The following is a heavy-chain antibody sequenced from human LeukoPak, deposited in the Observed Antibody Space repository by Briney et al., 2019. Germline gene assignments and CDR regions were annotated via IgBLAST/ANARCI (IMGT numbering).Heavy chain of an antibody. CDR2: IYYSGST. V-gene: IGHV4-31*03. Sequence: SETLSLTCTVSGGSISSGGYYWSWIRQHPGKGLEWIGYIYYSGSTYYNPFLRSRVTMSVDTSKIQFSLSLTSVTAADTAVYYCARDESHGHFDSWGQGTLVIVSP. D-gene: IGHD4-17*01. CDR3: ARDESHGHFDS. CDR1: GGSISSGGYY. J-gene: IGHJ4*02.